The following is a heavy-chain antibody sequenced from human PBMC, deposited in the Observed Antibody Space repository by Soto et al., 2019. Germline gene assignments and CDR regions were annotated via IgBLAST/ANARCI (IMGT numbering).Heavy chain of an antibody. Sequence: GGSLRLSCEASGFAFSSYAMHWVRQAPGKGLEWVGVISYDGNYIYYADSVKGRFTISRDNSKNTLYLQMDSLRPEDTAKYYCAGWNYDYRGQGTQVPVSS. CDR1: GFAFSSYA. CDR2: ISYDGNYI. D-gene: IGHD1-7*01. V-gene: IGHV3-33*08. CDR3: AGWNYDY. J-gene: IGHJ4*02.